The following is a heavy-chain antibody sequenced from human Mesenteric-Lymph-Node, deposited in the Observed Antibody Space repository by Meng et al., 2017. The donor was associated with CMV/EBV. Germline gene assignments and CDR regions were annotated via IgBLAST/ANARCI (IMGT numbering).Heavy chain of an antibody. V-gene: IGHV1-8*01. CDR2: MNPNSGNT. Sequence: ASVKVSCKASGYTFTSYDINWVRQATGQGLEWMGWMNPNSGNTGYAQKFQGRVTMTRNTSISTAYMELSSLRSEDTAVYYCARKVHCSSTSCYNGMDVWGQGTTVTVSS. D-gene: IGHD2-2*02. CDR3: ARKVHCSSTSCYNGMDV. J-gene: IGHJ6*02. CDR1: GYTFTSYD.